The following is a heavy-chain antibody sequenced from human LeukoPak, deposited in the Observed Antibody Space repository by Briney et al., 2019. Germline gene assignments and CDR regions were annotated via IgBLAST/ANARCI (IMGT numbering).Heavy chain of an antibody. CDR3: ARDLLSTAGYFDY. CDR1: GGSISSYY. J-gene: IGHJ4*02. CDR2: IYYSGST. V-gene: IGHV4-59*01. Sequence: PSETLSLTCTVSGGSISSYYWSWIRQPPGKGLEWIGYIYYSGSTNYNPSLKSRVTISVDTSKNQFSLNLSSVTVADTAVYYCARDLLSTAGYFDYWGQGTLVTVSS. D-gene: IGHD6-19*01.